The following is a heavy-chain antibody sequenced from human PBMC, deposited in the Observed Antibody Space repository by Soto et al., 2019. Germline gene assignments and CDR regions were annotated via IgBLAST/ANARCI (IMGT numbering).Heavy chain of an antibody. D-gene: IGHD3-22*01. CDR3: AKGVRSYYYYVMDV. CDR2: ISGSGGST. J-gene: IGHJ6*02. CDR1: GFTFSSYA. V-gene: IGHV3-23*01. Sequence: GGSLRLSCAASGFTFSSYAMTWVRQAPGKGLEWVSGISGSGGSTYYADSVKGRFTISRDNSKNTMYLQMNSLRAEDTAVYYCAKGVRSYYYYVMDVWGQGTTVTVSS.